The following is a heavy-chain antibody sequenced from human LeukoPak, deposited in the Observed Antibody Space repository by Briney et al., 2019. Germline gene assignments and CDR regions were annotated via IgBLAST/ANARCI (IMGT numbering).Heavy chain of an antibody. CDR3: ARGGYSHGYILFNY. CDR2: IYNSGST. J-gene: IGHJ4*02. Sequence: SSETLSLTCSVSGGSISSYYWSWIRQPPGKGLEWIGYIYNSGSTNYNPALKSRVSISVDTSKNQFSLNLNSVTAADTAVYYCARGGYSHGYILFNYWGQGTLAIVSS. V-gene: IGHV4-59*01. D-gene: IGHD5-18*01. CDR1: GGSISSYY.